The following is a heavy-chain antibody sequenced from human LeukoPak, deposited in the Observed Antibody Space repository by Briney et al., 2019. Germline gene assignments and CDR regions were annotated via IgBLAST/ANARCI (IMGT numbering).Heavy chain of an antibody. CDR1: GGSISSGGYS. Sequence: KPSETLSLTCAVSGGSISSGGYSWSWIRQPPGKGLEWIGYIYHSGSTYYNPSLKSRVTISVDRSKNQFSLKLSSVTAADTAVYYCARVWDYLDAFDIWGQGTMVTVSS. CDR2: IYHSGST. J-gene: IGHJ3*02. D-gene: IGHD1-7*01. V-gene: IGHV4-30-2*01. CDR3: ARVWDYLDAFDI.